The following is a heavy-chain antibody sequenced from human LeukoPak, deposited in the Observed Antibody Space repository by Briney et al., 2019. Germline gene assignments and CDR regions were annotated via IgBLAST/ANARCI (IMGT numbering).Heavy chain of an antibody. CDR1: GFPFNTYA. V-gene: IGHV3-23*01. Sequence: GGSLRLSCAASGFPFNTYAMTWVRQAPGKGLEYISVIRPIGTNTYYASSVKGRSTISRDDSRTTVYLQMSSLRAEDTAIYYCAKLAFYETSAPLRDIDFWGQGTLVTVSS. CDR3: AKLAFYETSAPLRDIDF. D-gene: IGHD1-14*01. CDR2: IRPIGTNT. J-gene: IGHJ4*02.